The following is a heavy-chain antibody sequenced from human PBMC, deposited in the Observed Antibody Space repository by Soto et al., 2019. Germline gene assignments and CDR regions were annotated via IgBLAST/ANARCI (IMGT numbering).Heavy chain of an antibody. D-gene: IGHD3-10*01. CDR2: IYYSGST. CDR3: ARDRMGYSGSGRCVGLCHYYHGMDV. Sequence: SETLSLTCTVSGGSISSYYWTWIRQSPGKGLEWIGYIYYSGSTNYNPSLKSRVTISVDTSKNQFSLKLSSVTAADTAVYYCARDRMGYSGSGRCVGLCHYYHGMDVWGQGTTVTAP. J-gene: IGHJ6*02. CDR1: GGSISSYY. V-gene: IGHV4-59*01.